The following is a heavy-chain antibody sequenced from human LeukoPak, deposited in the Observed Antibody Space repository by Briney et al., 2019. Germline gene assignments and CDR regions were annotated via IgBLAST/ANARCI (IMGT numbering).Heavy chain of an antibody. V-gene: IGHV3-48*03. D-gene: IGHD5-24*01. CDR1: GFTFSSYE. CDR3: ARDSFRYNGVY. Sequence: GGSLRLSCAASGFTFSSYEMNWVRQAPGKGLEWVSYISSSGTTIYYADSVKGRFTISRDNAKNSLYLQMRSLRAEDTAVYYCARDSFRYNGVYWGQGTLVTVSS. CDR2: ISSSGTTI. J-gene: IGHJ4*02.